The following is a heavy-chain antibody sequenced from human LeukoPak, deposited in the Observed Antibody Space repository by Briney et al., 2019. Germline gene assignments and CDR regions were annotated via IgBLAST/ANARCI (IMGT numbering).Heavy chain of an antibody. CDR1: GGSISSYY. D-gene: IGHD2-21*02. V-gene: IGHV4-59*01. CDR2: IYYSGST. Sequence: SETLSLTCTVSGGSISSYYWSWIRQPPGKGLEWIGYIYYSGSTNYNPSLKSRVTISVDTSKNQFSLKLSSVTAADTAVYYCARANHCGGDCYSQDYWGQGTLVPSPQ. J-gene: IGHJ4*02. CDR3: ARANHCGGDCYSQDY.